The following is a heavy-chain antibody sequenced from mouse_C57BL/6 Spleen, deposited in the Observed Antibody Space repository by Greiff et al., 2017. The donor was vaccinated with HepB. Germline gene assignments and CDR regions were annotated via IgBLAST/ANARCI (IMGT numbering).Heavy chain of an antibody. CDR3: TTEYWGRSWAGFGD. J-gene: IGHJ3*01. CDR1: GFNIKDYY. CDR2: IDPEDGDT. D-gene: IGHD3-3*01. Sequence: VQLQQSGAELVRPGASVKLSCTASGFNIKDYYMHWVKQRPEQGLEWLGRIDPEDGDTEYAPKFQGKATMTADTSSNTAYLQLSSLTSEDTAVYYCTTEYWGRSWAGFGDWGQGTLVTVAA. V-gene: IGHV14-1*01.